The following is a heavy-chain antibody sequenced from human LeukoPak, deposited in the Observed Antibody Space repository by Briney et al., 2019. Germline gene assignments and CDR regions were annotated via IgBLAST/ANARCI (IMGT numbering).Heavy chain of an antibody. CDR2: ISDSGSNT. CDR1: GFTFSSYG. J-gene: IGHJ4*02. Sequence: PGGSLRLSCAASGFTFSSYGMSWVRQAPGKGLEWVSVISDSGSNTYYADSVKGRFTISRDNSKNTLYLQMNSLRAGDTAVYYCARSGYSYGTLFDYWGQGTLVTVSS. D-gene: IGHD5-18*01. V-gene: IGHV3-23*01. CDR3: ARSGYSYGTLFDY.